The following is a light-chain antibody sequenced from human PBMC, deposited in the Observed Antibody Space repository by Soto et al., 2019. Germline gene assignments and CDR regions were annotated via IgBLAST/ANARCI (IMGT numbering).Light chain of an antibody. V-gene: IGKV1-39*01. Sequence: DIRMTQSPSSLSASVGDRVTITCRASQNINNYLNWYLQKPGKAPKLLIHGASDLQSGVPSRFSGSGSGTYFTLTISSLQPEDFVSYYCQQSHSAPFTFGPGTNVAIK. J-gene: IGKJ3*01. CDR1: QNINNY. CDR3: QQSHSAPFT. CDR2: GAS.